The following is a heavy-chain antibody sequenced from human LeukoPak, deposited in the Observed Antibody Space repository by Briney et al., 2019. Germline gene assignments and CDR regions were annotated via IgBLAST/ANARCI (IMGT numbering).Heavy chain of an antibody. CDR2: IYYSGST. V-gene: IGHV4-59*01. D-gene: IGHD6-13*01. CDR1: GGSISSYY. CDR3: AGAKGVSSSWHSLYYYYYMDV. J-gene: IGHJ6*03. Sequence: SETLSLTCTVSGGSISSYYWSWIRQPPGKGLEWVGYIYYSGSTNYNPSLKSRVTISVDTSKNQFSLKLSSVTAADSAVYYCAGAKGVSSSWHSLYYYYYMDVWGKGTTVTVSS.